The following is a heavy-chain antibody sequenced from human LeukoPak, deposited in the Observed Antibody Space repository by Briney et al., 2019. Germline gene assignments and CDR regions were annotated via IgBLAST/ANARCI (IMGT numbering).Heavy chain of an antibody. V-gene: IGHV4-31*03. CDR1: GGSISSGGYY. Sequence: PSQTLSLTCTVSGGSISSGGYYWSWIRQHPGKGLEWIGCIHYSGTTYYNPSLKSRVAISVDTSKNQFSLKLSSVTAADTAVYYCARTGTVVVPAAIWGQGTLVTVSS. CDR3: ARTGTVVVPAAI. CDR2: IHYSGTT. J-gene: IGHJ4*02. D-gene: IGHD2-2*02.